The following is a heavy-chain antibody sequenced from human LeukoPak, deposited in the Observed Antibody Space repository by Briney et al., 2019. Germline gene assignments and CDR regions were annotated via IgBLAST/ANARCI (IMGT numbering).Heavy chain of an antibody. CDR1: GYNFMEYW. CDR3: ARHFGYRGYDGDY. V-gene: IGHV5-51*01. Sequence: GESLKISCQTSGYNFMEYWIAWVRQVPGKGLEWMGIIYPGDSDIRYSPSFRGQVTISADESITTAYLQWSSLKASDTAIYYCARHFGYRGYDGDYWGQGTLVTVSS. CDR2: IYPGDSDI. J-gene: IGHJ4*02. D-gene: IGHD5-12*01.